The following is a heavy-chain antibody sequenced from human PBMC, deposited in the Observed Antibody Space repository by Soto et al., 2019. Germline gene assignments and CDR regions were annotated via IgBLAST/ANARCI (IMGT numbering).Heavy chain of an antibody. J-gene: IGHJ4*02. Sequence: ASVKVSCKSSGYTFTTSGISWVRQAPGQGLEWMGWISTDNGNTNYAQNLQGRVTMTTDTSTSTAYMELRSLRSDDTAVYYCARENCGGDCCSDFWGQGALVTVSS. CDR2: ISTDNGNT. CDR1: GYTFTTSG. CDR3: ARENCGGDCCSDF. V-gene: IGHV1-18*01. D-gene: IGHD2-21*02.